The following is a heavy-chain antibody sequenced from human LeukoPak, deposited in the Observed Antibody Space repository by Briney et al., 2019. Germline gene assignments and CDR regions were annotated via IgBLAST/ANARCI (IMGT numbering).Heavy chain of an antibody. J-gene: IGHJ5*02. CDR2: INHSGST. D-gene: IGHD6-6*01. CDR1: GGSISSGSYY. V-gene: IGHV4-39*07. CDR3: ACVPQRPNDWFDP. Sequence: PSETLSLTCTVSGGSISSGSYYWSWIRQPPGKGLEWIGEINHSGSTNYNPSLKSRVTISVDTSKNQFSLKLSSVTAADTAVYYCACVPQRPNDWFDPWGQGTLVTVSS.